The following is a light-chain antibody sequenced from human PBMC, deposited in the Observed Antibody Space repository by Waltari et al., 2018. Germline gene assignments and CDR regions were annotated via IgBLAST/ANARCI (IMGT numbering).Light chain of an antibody. CDR3: QQYNSFPWT. CDR1: QSISSW. CDR2: KAS. V-gene: IGKV1-5*03. J-gene: IGKJ1*01. Sequence: DIQMTQSPSTLSASVGDRVTITCRASQSISSWLAWFQQKPGKAPKLLIYKASSLESGVPSRFSGSASGTEFSLTISSLHPDDVATYYCQQYNSFPWTFGQGTKVEIK.